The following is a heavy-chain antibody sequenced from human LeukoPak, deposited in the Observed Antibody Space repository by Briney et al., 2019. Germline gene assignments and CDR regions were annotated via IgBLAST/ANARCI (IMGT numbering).Heavy chain of an antibody. CDR3: ARHIRYLGPGYIPY. J-gene: IGHJ4*02. Sequence: PSETLSLTCTVSGGSISSSSYYWGWIRQPPGKGLEWIGSIYYSGSTYYNPSLKSRVTISVDTSKNQFSLKLSSVTAADTAVYYCARHIRYLGPGYIPYWGQGTLVTVSS. CDR1: GGSISSSSYY. D-gene: IGHD3-16*01. V-gene: IGHV4-39*01. CDR2: IYYSGST.